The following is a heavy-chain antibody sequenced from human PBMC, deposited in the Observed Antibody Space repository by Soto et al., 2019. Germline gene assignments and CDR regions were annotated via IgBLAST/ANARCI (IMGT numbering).Heavy chain of an antibody. D-gene: IGHD5-18*01. CDR1: ELISSNHP. J-gene: IGHJ4*02. CDR3: ASGGLHGYTNGGLSYFHS. V-gene: IGHV3-23*01. Sequence: EVLLLESGGGLVQPGGSLRLSCAASELISSNHPMTWVPQAPGKGLEWVSGISGSDGGVYYADSVKGRFTISRDNSRSTLYLQMNSLRVEDTAVYYCASGGLHGYTNGGLSYFHSWGQGTLVTVSS. CDR2: ISGSDGGV.